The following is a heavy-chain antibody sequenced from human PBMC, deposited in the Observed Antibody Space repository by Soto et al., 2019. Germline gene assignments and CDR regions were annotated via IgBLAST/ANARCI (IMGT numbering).Heavy chain of an antibody. J-gene: IGHJ4*02. V-gene: IGHV3-30*18. Sequence: QVHLAESGGGVVQPGRSLRLSCAGSGFTFSSYAMHWVRQAPGKGLEWVAVISNDGTHKYYAESLKGRFIISRDNSKNTLYLQMNSLRAEDTAVYFCAKALYYYDSSLDDYWGQGTLVTVSS. CDR3: AKALYYYDSSLDDY. CDR1: GFTFSSYA. D-gene: IGHD3-22*01. CDR2: ISNDGTHK.